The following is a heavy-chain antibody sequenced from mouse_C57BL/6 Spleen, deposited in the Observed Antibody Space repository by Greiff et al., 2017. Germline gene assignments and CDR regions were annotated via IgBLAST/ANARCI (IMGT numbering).Heavy chain of an antibody. CDR1: GYAFSSSW. V-gene: IGHV1-82*01. CDR3: ARAALLRTGDYAMDY. CDR2: IYPGDGDT. Sequence: QVQLQQSGPELVKPGASVKISCKASGYAFSSSWMNWVKQRPGKGLEWIGRIYPGDGDTNYNGKFKGKATLTADKSSSTAYMQLSSLTSEDSAVYFCARAALLRTGDYAMDYWGQGTSVTVSS. D-gene: IGHD1-1*01. J-gene: IGHJ4*01.